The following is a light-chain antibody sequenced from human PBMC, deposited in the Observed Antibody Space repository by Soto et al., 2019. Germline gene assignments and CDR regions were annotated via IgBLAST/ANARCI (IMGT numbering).Light chain of an antibody. CDR1: HNDIGTYDY. CDR2: GVT. J-gene: IGLJ1*01. Sequence: QSVLTQPTSVSGSPGQSITISCTGNHNDIGTYDYVSWYQQHPGRAPRLLIYGVTTRPSGISDRFSASKSGTSASLAITGLQAEDEADYYCQSYDSSLSGSVFGTGTKVTVL. V-gene: IGLV2-14*03. CDR3: QSYDSSLSGSV.